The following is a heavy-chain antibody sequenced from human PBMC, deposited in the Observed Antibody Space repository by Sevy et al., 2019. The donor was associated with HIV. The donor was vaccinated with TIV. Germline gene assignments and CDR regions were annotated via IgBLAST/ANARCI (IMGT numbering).Heavy chain of an antibody. CDR3: ARDRAKWELPNDAFDI. J-gene: IGHJ3*02. CDR2: ISYDGSNK. D-gene: IGHD1-26*01. V-gene: IGHV3-30-3*01. Sequence: GGSLRLSCAASGFTFSSYAMHWVRQAPGKGLEWVAVISYDGSNKYYADSVKGRFTISRDNSKNTLYLQMNSLRAEDTAVYYCARDRAKWELPNDAFDIWGQGTMVTVSS. CDR1: GFTFSSYA.